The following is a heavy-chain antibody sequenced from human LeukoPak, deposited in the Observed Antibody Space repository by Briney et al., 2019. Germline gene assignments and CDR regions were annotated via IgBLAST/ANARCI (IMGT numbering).Heavy chain of an antibody. V-gene: IGHV4-59*01. CDR3: ASLADSYYYDDSGYALGAFDF. CDR2: VYHSGST. CDR1: GGSISNYY. D-gene: IGHD3-22*01. J-gene: IGHJ3*01. Sequence: SETLSLTCTVSGGSISNYYWNWIRQPPGKGLEWIGYVYHSGSTNYNPSLKSRVTISVEKSKNQFSLKLSSVTAADTAVYYCASLADSYYYDDSGYALGAFDFWGQGAVVSVSS.